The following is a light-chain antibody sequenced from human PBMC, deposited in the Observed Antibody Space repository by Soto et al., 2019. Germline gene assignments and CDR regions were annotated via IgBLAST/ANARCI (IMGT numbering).Light chain of an antibody. CDR2: TAS. Sequence: DIQLTQSPSSLAASLLEMVTTCCRASQLINGYLNWYQQKPGKAPRLLIYTASNLQSGVPSRFSGTRSGTDFTLIISDLQAEDFATYYCQQTYSPLRTFGQGTKVDIK. J-gene: IGKJ1*01. CDR1: QLINGY. CDR3: QQTYSPLRT. V-gene: IGKV1-39*01.